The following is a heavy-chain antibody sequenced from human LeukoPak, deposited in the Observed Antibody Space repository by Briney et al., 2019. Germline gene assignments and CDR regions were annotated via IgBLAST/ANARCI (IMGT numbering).Heavy chain of an antibody. Sequence: ASVKVSCKASGYTFTSYYMHWVRQAPGQGLEWMGIINPSGGSTSYAQKFQGRVTMTRDMSTSTVYMELSSLRSGDTAVYYSARARDYYDSSGYPYYFDYWGQGTLVTVSS. CDR2: INPSGGST. V-gene: IGHV1-46*01. D-gene: IGHD3-22*01. CDR1: GYTFTSYY. CDR3: ARARDYYDSSGYPYYFDY. J-gene: IGHJ4*02.